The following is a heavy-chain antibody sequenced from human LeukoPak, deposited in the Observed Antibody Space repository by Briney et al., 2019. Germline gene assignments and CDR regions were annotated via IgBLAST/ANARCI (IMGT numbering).Heavy chain of an antibody. J-gene: IGHJ4*02. CDR2: ISSSSSYI. Sequence: PGGSLRLSCAASGFTFSSYSMNWVRQAPGKGLEWVSSISSSSSYIYYADSVKGRFTISRDNAKNSLYLQMNSLSAEDTAVYYCAREGSSWSRFDYWGQGTLVTVSS. V-gene: IGHV3-21*01. CDR3: AREGSSWSRFDY. D-gene: IGHD6-13*01. CDR1: GFTFSSYS.